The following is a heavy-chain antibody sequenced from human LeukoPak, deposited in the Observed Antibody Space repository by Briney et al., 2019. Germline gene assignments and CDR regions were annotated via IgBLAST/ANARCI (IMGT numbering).Heavy chain of an antibody. D-gene: IGHD4-17*01. V-gene: IGHV4-4*02. CDR3: ARNGYYSVDY. CDR1: GGSITNNW. Sequence: PSETLSLTCVVSGGSITNNWWSWVRQPPGKGLEWIGEIYHSGSTTYNPSLKSRVTLSIDTSKTQFSLKLTSVTAADTALYYCARNGYYSVDYWGQGTLVTVSS. CDR2: IYHSGST. J-gene: IGHJ4*02.